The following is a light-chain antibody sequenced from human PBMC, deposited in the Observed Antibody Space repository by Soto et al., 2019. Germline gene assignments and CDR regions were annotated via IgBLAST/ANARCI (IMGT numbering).Light chain of an antibody. CDR2: GSS. V-gene: IGKV3-20*01. Sequence: EIVLTQSPGTLSLSPGEIATLSCRASQTVSANYLAWDQQKPRQSPRLLIYGSSDRATGIPDRFSGSGSGTDFTLTITRVEPEDLAVYYCQQYSSSPPYTFGQGSKVEIK. J-gene: IGKJ2*01. CDR1: QTVSANY. CDR3: QQYSSSPPYT.